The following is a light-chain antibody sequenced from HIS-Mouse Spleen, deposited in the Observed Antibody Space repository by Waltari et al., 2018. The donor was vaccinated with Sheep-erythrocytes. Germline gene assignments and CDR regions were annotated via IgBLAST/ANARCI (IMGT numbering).Light chain of an antibody. CDR2: EKN. CDR1: SSNIGNNY. V-gene: IGLV1-51*01. Sequence: QSVLTQPPSVSAAPGQKVTISCSGSSSNIGNNYVSWYQQLPGTAPKLLIYEKNKGPSGMPDRVDGSKAGTSATLGITGLQTGDEADYYCGTWDSSLSAGVFGGGTKLTVL. CDR3: GTWDSSLSAGV. J-gene: IGLJ2*01.